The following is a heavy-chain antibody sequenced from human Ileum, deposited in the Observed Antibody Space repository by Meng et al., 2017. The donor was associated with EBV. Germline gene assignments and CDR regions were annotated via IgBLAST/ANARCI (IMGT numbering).Heavy chain of an antibody. CDR3: ARDGYSSGSD. V-gene: IGHV4-61*08. CDR2: IYNSGST. D-gene: IGHD6-19*01. Sequence: QVQVPEAGPGLVKPSETLSLTCSVSGGSVSSGGNYWSWIRQPPGKGLEWIGYIYNSGSTNYNPSLKSRVTISVDTSKNQFSLKLSSVTAADTAVYYCARDGYSSGSDWGQGTLVTVSS. J-gene: IGHJ4*02. CDR1: GGSVSSGGNY.